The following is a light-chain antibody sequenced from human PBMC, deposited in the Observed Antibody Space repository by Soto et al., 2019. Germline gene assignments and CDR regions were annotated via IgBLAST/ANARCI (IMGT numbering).Light chain of an antibody. J-gene: IGKJ2*01. V-gene: IGKV2-28*01. CDR1: QSLLHSNGVNY. Sequence: DIVMPQYPLSLPVTPGEPASISCRSSQSLLHSNGVNYLDWYLQKPGQSPQLLIYLGSNRASGVPDRFSGSGSGTDFTLKISRVEAEDVGVYYCMQALQTPMYTFGQGTKVDIK. CDR3: MQALQTPMYT. CDR2: LGS.